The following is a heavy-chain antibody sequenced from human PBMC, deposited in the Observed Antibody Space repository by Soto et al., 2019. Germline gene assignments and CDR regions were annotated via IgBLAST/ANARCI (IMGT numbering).Heavy chain of an antibody. Sequence: SETLSLTCAVYGGSFSGYYWSWIRQPPGKGLEWIGEINHSGSTNYNPSLKSRVTISVDTSKNQFSLQLSSVTAADTAVYYCARGYSSSWYRAYYFDYWGQGTLVTVSS. J-gene: IGHJ4*02. CDR3: ARGYSSSWYRAYYFDY. D-gene: IGHD6-13*01. CDR2: INHSGST. V-gene: IGHV4-34*01. CDR1: GGSFSGYY.